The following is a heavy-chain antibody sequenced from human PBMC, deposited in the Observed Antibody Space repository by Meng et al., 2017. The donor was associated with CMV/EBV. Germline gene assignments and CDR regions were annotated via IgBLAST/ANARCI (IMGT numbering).Heavy chain of an antibody. CDR1: GGTFSSYA. CDR2: IIPILGIA. J-gene: IGHJ4*02. D-gene: IGHD1-1*01. V-gene: IGHV1-69*10. CDR3: LHGTTGTTFKGAH. Sequence: SVKVSCKASGGTFSSYAISWVRQAPGQGLEWMGGIIPILGIANYAQKFQGSVTITADKSTSTAYMELSSLRSEDTAVYYCLHGTTGTTFKGAHWGQGTLVTVSS.